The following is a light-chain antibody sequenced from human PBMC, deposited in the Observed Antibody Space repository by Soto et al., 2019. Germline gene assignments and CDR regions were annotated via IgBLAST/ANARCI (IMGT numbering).Light chain of an antibody. CDR1: QSISSW. J-gene: IGKJ5*01. V-gene: IGKV3-20*01. CDR3: QQYGSSPPIT. Sequence: TQSPSTLSAPVGDRVTITCRASQSISSWLAWYQQKPGQAPRLLIYGASSRATGIPDRFSGSGSGTDFTLTISRLEPEDFAVYYCQQYGSSPPITFGQGTRLEI. CDR2: GAS.